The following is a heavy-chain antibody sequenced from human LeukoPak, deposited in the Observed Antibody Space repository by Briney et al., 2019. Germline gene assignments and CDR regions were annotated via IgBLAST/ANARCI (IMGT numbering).Heavy chain of an antibody. V-gene: IGHV4-34*01. CDR3: ARVGLRKYQLLRPFGNWSDP. J-gene: IGHJ5*02. Sequence: SETLSLTCAVYGGSFSGYYWSWIRQPPGKGLEWIGEINHSGSTNYNPSLKSRVTISVDTSKNQFSLKLSSVTAADTAVYYCARVGLRKYQLLRPFGNWSDPWGQGTLVTVSS. CDR1: GGSFSGYY. D-gene: IGHD2-2*01. CDR2: INHSGST.